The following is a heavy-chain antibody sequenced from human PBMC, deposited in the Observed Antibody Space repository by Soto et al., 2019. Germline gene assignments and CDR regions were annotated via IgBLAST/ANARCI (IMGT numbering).Heavy chain of an antibody. Sequence: ASVKVSCKVSGYTLTELSMHWVRRAPGKGLEWMGGFDPEDGETIYAQKFQGRVTMTEDTSTDTAYMELSSLRSEDTAVYYCATSGQRDYYYYGMDVWGQGTTVSVAS. CDR2: FDPEDGET. CDR1: GYTLTELS. J-gene: IGHJ6*02. CDR3: ATSGQRDYYYYGMDV. V-gene: IGHV1-24*01. D-gene: IGHD6-25*01.